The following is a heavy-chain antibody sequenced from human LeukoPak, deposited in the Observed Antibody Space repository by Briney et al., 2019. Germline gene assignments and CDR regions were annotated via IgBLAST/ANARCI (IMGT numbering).Heavy chain of an antibody. D-gene: IGHD1-26*01. Sequence: SQTLSLTCAISGDSVSSNSAAWNWIRQSPWRGLEWLGRTYYRSKWYNDYAVSVKSRITINPDTSKNQFSLQLNSVTPEDTAVYYCTRAEIVGATRVFDYWGQGTWSPSPQ. V-gene: IGHV6-1*01. CDR2: TYYRSKWYN. CDR1: GDSVSSNSAA. CDR3: TRAEIVGATRVFDY. J-gene: IGHJ4*02.